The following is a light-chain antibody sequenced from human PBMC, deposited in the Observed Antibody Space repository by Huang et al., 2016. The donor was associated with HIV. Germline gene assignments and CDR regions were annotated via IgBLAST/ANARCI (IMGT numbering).Light chain of an antibody. Sequence: DIQMTQSPSSLSASVGDRVTITCRASQSISTYLNWYQQKPGKAPKLLIFSASTLQSGGPSRLSGSGSGTDFTLTISSLQPEDFATYYCQQSYSTPRTFGQGTKLEIK. J-gene: IGKJ2*01. CDR2: SAS. CDR1: QSISTY. CDR3: QQSYSTPRT. V-gene: IGKV1-39*01.